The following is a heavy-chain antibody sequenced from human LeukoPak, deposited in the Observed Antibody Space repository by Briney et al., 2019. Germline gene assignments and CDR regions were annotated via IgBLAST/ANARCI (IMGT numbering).Heavy chain of an antibody. Sequence: PSETLSLTCAVYGGSFSGYYWSWIRQPPGKGLEWIGEINHSGSTNYNPSLKSRVTISVDTSKDQFSLKLSSVTAADTAVYYCARPPGYCSSTSCSDYWGQGTLVTVSS. CDR2: INHSGST. V-gene: IGHV4-34*01. CDR1: GGSFSGYY. D-gene: IGHD2-2*01. CDR3: ARPPGYCSSTSCSDY. J-gene: IGHJ4*02.